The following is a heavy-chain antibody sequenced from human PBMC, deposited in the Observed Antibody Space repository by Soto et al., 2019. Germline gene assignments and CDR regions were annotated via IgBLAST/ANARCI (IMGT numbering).Heavy chain of an antibody. CDR1: GDSFSTFA. CDR3: ARSRFLDY. Sequence: QVQLVQSGAEVKKPGSSVKVSCEASGDSFSTFAFSWVRQAPGQGLEWMGAIIPRFGKPANYAQKFQDRVTITADKSTTTVYMEVRSLRSEDTAVYYCARSRFLDYWGQGTPVTVSS. D-gene: IGHD3-3*01. J-gene: IGHJ4*02. CDR2: IIPRFGKPA. V-gene: IGHV1-69*06.